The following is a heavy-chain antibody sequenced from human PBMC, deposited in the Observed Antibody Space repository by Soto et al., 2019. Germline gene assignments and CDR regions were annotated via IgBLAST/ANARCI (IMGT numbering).Heavy chain of an antibody. V-gene: IGHV3-23*01. D-gene: IGHD3-10*01. J-gene: IGHJ6*02. CDR1: RFTFRNYG. CDR2: ISPTGEQR. CDR3: AKRYGSGSYRDFNSYYGMDI. Sequence: PGGSLRLSCAASRFTFRNYGMSWVRQGPGKGLEWVSGISPTGEQRFYVDSVKGRFFISRDNSQNTLSLEMSNLRADDTAVYYCAKRYGSGSYRDFNSYYGMDIWGQGTSVTLSS.